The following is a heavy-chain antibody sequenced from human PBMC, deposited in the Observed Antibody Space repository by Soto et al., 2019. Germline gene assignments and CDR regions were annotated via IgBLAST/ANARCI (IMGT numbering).Heavy chain of an antibody. CDR2: INPNSGGT. V-gene: IGHV1-2*04. CDR1: GYTFTGYY. D-gene: IGHD6-13*01. J-gene: IGHJ3*02. CDR3: ARGDGAGYSSIWSAFDX. Sequence: VSVKVSCKASGYTFTGYYMHWVRQAPGQGLEWMGFINPNSGGTNYAHRFQGCVTMTRDTSISTAYMELSRLRSYDTAVYYCARGDGAGYSSIWSAFDXWGQGTMVPVS.